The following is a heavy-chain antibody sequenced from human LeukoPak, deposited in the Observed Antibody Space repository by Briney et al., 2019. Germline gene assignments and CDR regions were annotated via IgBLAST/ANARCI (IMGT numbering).Heavy chain of an antibody. J-gene: IGHJ6*03. CDR2: IYTSGST. CDR3: AGTTDEYYYYYYMDV. D-gene: IGHD1-1*01. Sequence: SETLSLTCTVSGGSISSYYWSWIRQPPGKGLEWIGYIYTSGSTNYNPSLKSRITISVDTFKNQFSLKLSSVTAADTAVYYCAGTTDEYYYYYYMDVWGKGTTVTVSS. V-gene: IGHV4-4*09. CDR1: GGSISSYY.